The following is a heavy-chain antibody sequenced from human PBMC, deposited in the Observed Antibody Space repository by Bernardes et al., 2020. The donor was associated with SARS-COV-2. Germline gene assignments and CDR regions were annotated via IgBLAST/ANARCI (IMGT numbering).Heavy chain of an antibody. J-gene: IGHJ6*02. CDR3: VKEPSRTFYYYYGMDV. CDR2: ISSNGGST. CDR1: GFTFSSSA. V-gene: IGHV3-64D*06. Sequence: GSLILSCSASGFTFSSSAMHWVRQTPWKGLEYVSAISSNGGSTYYADSVKGRFTISRDNSKNTLYLQMSSLRAEDTAVYYCVKEPSRTFYYYYGMDVWGQGTTVTVSS.